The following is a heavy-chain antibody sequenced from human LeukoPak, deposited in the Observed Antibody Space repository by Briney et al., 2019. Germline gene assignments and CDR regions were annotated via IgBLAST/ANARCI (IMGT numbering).Heavy chain of an antibody. V-gene: IGHV5-51*01. J-gene: IGHJ4*02. Sequence: GASLKISCQGSGYSFTSYWIGWVRQMPGKGLEWVGIIYPGDSDTRHSPSFQGQVTISADKSISTAYLQWSSLKASDTAMYYCARTFYYGSGSYAEYWGQGTLVTVSS. CDR2: IYPGDSDT. CDR1: GYSFTSYW. D-gene: IGHD3-10*01. CDR3: ARTFYYGSGSYAEY.